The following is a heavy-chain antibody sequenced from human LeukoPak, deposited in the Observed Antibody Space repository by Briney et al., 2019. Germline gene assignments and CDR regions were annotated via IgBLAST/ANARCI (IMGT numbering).Heavy chain of an antibody. CDR1: GFTFSSYA. D-gene: IGHD3-22*01. CDR3: ASSGDYLLGLSY. Sequence: PGGSLGLSCAASGFTFSSYAMSWVRQAPGKGLEWVSAISGSGGSTYYADSVKGRFTISRDNSKNTLYLQMNSLRVEDTAVYYCASSGDYLLGLSYWGQGTLVTVSS. CDR2: ISGSGGST. J-gene: IGHJ4*02. V-gene: IGHV3-23*01.